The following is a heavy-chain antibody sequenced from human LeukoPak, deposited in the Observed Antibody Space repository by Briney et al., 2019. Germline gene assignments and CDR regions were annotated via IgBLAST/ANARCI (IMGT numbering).Heavy chain of an antibody. CDR2: IWYDGSNK. V-gene: IGHV3-33*06. CDR3: AKDRVVYYYDSSGIDY. CDR1: GFTFSSYG. D-gene: IGHD3-22*01. J-gene: IGHJ4*02. Sequence: PGGSLRLSCAASGFTFSSYGMHWVRQAPGKGLEWVAVIWYDGSNKYYADSVKGRFTISRDNSKNTLYLQMNSLRAEDTDVYYCAKDRVVYYYDSSGIDYWGQGTLVTVSS.